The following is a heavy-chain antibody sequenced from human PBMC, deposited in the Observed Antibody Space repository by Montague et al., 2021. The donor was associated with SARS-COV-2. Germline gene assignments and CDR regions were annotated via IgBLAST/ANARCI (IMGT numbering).Heavy chain of an antibody. J-gene: IGHJ4*02. CDR1: GFTFGDYA. CDR2: ISWNSGSI. Sequence: SLRLSCAASGFTFGDYAMHWVRQAPGKGLEWVSGISWNSGSIGYADSVKGRFTIPRDNAKNSLYLQMNSLRAEDTALYYCAPSYDFWSGYLPYWGQGTLVTVSS. D-gene: IGHD3-3*01. V-gene: IGHV3-9*01. CDR3: APSYDFWSGYLPY.